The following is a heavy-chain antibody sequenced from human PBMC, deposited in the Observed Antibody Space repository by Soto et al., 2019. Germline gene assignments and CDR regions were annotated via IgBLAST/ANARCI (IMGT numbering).Heavy chain of an antibody. Sequence: GGSLRLSCAASGYTVSSNYMSWVRQAPGKGLEWVSVIYSGGSTYYADSVKGRFTISRHNSKNTLYLQMNSLRAEDTAVYYCARNIAAAGTGWFDPWGQGTLVTVSS. CDR3: ARNIAAAGTGWFDP. D-gene: IGHD6-13*01. V-gene: IGHV3-53*04. CDR1: GYTVSSNY. CDR2: IYSGGST. J-gene: IGHJ5*02.